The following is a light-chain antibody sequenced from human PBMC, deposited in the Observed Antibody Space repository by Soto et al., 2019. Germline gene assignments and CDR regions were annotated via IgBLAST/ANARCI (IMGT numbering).Light chain of an antibody. J-gene: IGKJ1*01. Sequence: EIVLTQSPGTLSLSPGERATLSCRASQSVSSSYLVWYQQKRGQAPRLLIYGASSRATGIPDRFSGSGSGTDFTLTIRRLEPEDFAVYYCQQYGSSWTFGQGTKVEIK. CDR1: QSVSSSY. CDR3: QQYGSSWT. CDR2: GAS. V-gene: IGKV3-20*01.